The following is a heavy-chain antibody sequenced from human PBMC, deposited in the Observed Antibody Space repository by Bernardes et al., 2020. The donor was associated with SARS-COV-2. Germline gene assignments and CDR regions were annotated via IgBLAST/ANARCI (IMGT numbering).Heavy chain of an antibody. V-gene: IGHV3-53*04. D-gene: IGHD3-10*01. CDR2: IYSGGST. Sequence: GGSLRLSCAASGFTVSSTYMSWVRQAPGKGLEWVSVIYSGGSTYYADSVKGRFTISRHNSKNTLYLQMNSLRAEDTAVYYCWGSGSYYNPGFDYWGQGTLVTFSS. CDR3: WGSGSYYNPGFDY. CDR1: GFTVSSTY. J-gene: IGHJ4*02.